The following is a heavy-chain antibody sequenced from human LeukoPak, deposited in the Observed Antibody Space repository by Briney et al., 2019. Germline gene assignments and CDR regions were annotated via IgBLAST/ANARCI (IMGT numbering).Heavy chain of an antibody. Sequence: PSETLSLTCTVSGGSISSSSYYWGWIRQPPGKGLEWIGSIYYSGSTYYNPSLKSRVTISVDTSKNQFSLKLSSVTAADTAVYYCARSIVATPPSAFDIWGQGTMVTVSS. CDR3: ARSIVATPPSAFDI. CDR1: GGSISSSSYY. V-gene: IGHV4-39*01. J-gene: IGHJ3*02. CDR2: IYYSGST. D-gene: IGHD5-12*01.